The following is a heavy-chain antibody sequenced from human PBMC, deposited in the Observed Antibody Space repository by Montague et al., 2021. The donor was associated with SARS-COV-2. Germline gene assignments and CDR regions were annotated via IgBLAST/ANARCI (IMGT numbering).Heavy chain of an antibody. J-gene: IGHJ6*02. Sequence: SLRLSCAASGFTFSSYSMNWVRQAPGKGLEWVSSISSSSSYIYYADSVKGRFTISRDNAKNSLYLQMNSLRAEDTAVYYCASLTADTLYYYYGVDVWGQGTTVTVSS. V-gene: IGHV3-21*01. CDR3: ASLTADTLYYYYGVDV. CDR2: ISSSSSYI. CDR1: GFTFSSYS.